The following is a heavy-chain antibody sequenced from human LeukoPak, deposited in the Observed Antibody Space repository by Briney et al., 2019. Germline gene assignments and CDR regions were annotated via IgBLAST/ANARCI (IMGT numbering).Heavy chain of an antibody. CDR3: ARGPPNWDYYYYMDV. CDR1: GASISSYY. J-gene: IGHJ6*03. CDR2: VYYIGSP. Sequence: SETLSLTCTVSGASISSYYWSWIRQPPGKGLEWIGYVYYIGSPTYNPSLKTQVTISVGTSNNQFSLKLPSVPAADTAVYYCARGPPNWDYYYYMDVWGKGTTVTVSS. D-gene: IGHD1-1*01. V-gene: IGHV4-59*01.